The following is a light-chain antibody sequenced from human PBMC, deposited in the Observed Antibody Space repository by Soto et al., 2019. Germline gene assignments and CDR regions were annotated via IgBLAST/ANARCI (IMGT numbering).Light chain of an antibody. CDR3: GSWDSSLSSKV. Sequence: QSVLTQPPSVSAAPGQKVTISCSGGSSNIGGNSVSWYQQLPGTAPKLLIYDDNKRPSGIPDRFSGSKSGTSATLGITGFQTGDEADYYCGSWDSSLSSKVFGTGTKFTVL. CDR1: SSNIGGNS. CDR2: DDN. V-gene: IGLV1-51*01. J-gene: IGLJ1*01.